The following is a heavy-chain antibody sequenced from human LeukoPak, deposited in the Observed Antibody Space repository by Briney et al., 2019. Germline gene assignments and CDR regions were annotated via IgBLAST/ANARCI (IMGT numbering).Heavy chain of an antibody. V-gene: IGHV1-69*04. Sequence: ASVKVSCKASGGTFSSYAISWVWQAPGQGLEWMGRSIPILGIANYAQKFQGRVTITADKSTSTAYMELSSLRSEDTAVYYCASGIMTTVTSWGYYYYGMDVWGQGTTVTVSS. CDR2: SIPILGIA. J-gene: IGHJ6*02. CDR3: ASGIMTTVTSWGYYYYGMDV. CDR1: GGTFSSYA. D-gene: IGHD4-17*01.